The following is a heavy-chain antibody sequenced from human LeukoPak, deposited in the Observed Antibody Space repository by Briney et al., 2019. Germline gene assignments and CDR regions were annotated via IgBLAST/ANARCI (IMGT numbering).Heavy chain of an antibody. CDR2: IYHSGTT. D-gene: IGHD6-19*01. CDR3: ARVPGGSSGWYADY. Sequence: PSETLSLTCAVSGGSFSNSNWWSWVRPSPGKGLEWIGEIYHSGTTNYNPSLKSRVTLSVDKSKNQFSLKLSSVTAADTAVYYCARVPGGSSGWYADYWGQGTLVTVSS. V-gene: IGHV4-4*02. J-gene: IGHJ4*02. CDR1: GGSFSNSNW.